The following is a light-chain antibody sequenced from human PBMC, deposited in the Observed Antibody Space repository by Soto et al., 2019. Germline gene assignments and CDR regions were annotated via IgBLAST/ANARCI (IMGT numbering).Light chain of an antibody. J-gene: IGLJ2*01. V-gene: IGLV1-44*01. CDR2: SND. CDR3: SSYAGSIVV. CDR1: TSNIGTNT. Sequence: QSVLTQSPSASGTPGQRVSISCSGSTSNIGTNTVSWYQHVPGTAPKLLIYSNDQRPSAVPGRFSGSKSGTSASLAISGLLSEDEADYYCSSYAGSIVVFGGGTKLTVL.